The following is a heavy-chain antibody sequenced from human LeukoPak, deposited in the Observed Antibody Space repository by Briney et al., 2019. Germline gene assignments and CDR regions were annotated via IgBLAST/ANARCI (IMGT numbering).Heavy chain of an antibody. J-gene: IGHJ4*02. V-gene: IGHV4-59*01. D-gene: IGHD2-2*01. Sequence: KPSETPSLTCTVPGGSISSYYWSWIRQPPGKGLEGNGYIYYSGSTNYNPSLKSRVTISVDTSKNQFSLKLSSVTAADTAVYYCARAGYCSSTSCYAGYFDYWGQGTLVTVSS. CDR3: ARAGYCSSTSCYAGYFDY. CDR2: IYYSGST. CDR1: GGSISSYY.